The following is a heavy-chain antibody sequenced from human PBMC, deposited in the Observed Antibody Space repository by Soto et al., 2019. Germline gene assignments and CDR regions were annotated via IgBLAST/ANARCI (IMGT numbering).Heavy chain of an antibody. CDR2: IYWDGDQ. Sequence: QITLKESAPTLVKPTQTLTLTCAFSGFSLDTDGVGVGWIRQPPGKALEWLALIYWDGDQRYNPSLKNRLTITKDTSNNQAVLTMTNMDPVDTATYFCVHKPTVMVAATSTWFDHWGQGTLVTVSS. CDR1: GFSLDTDGVG. CDR3: VHKPTVMVAATSTWFDH. V-gene: IGHV2-5*02. J-gene: IGHJ5*02. D-gene: IGHD2-15*01.